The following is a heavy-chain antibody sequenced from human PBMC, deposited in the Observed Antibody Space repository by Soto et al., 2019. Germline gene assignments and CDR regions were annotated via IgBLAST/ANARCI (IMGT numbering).Heavy chain of an antibody. CDR3: ATLAARPGYYYGMDV. CDR2: ISASGGST. Sequence: EVQLLESGGGLVQPGGSLRLSCAASGFTFSSYDMSWVRQAPGKGLEWVSSISASGGSTYYADSVRGRFTISRDSSKNTLYLQINSLRAEDTAVYYCATLAARPGYYYGMDVWGQGTTVTVSS. V-gene: IGHV3-23*01. J-gene: IGHJ6*02. CDR1: GFTFSSYD. D-gene: IGHD6-13*01.